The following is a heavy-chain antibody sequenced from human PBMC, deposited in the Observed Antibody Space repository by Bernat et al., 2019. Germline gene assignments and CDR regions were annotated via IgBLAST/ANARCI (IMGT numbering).Heavy chain of an antibody. V-gene: IGHV3-33*01. D-gene: IGHD6-19*01. J-gene: IGHJ5*02. CDR3: ARDARRGIAVAGTPFDP. Sequence: QVQLVESGGGVVQPGRSLRLSCAASGFTFSSYGMHWVRQAPGKGLEWVAVIWYDGSNKYYADSVKGRFTISRDNSKNTLYLQMNSLRAEDTALYYCARDARRGIAVAGTPFDPWGQGTLVTVSS. CDR2: IWYDGSNK. CDR1: GFTFSSYG.